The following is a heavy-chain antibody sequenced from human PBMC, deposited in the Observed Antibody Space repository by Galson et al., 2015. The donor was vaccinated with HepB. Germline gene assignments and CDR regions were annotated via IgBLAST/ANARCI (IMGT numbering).Heavy chain of an antibody. D-gene: IGHD5-18*01. CDR2: IYTSGST. V-gene: IGHV4-4*02. CDR3: AREEGADTAMVSFDY. J-gene: IGHJ4*02. Sequence: SETLSLTCAVSGGSISSSNWWSWVRQPPGKGLEWIGRIYTSGSTNYNPSLKSRVTISVDTSKNQFSLKLSSVTAADTAVYYCAREEGADTAMVSFDYWGQGTLVTVSS. CDR1: GGSISSSNW.